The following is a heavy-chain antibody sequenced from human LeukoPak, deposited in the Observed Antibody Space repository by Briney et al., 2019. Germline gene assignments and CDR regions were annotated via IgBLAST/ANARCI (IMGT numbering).Heavy chain of an antibody. CDR3: AREHYFYHMDG. CDR2: VNQGGTEK. Sequence: GGSLRLSCAASGFTFSSYGIHWVRQAPGKGLEWVANVNQGGTEKYYVDSVKGRFTISRDNAENSLYLQMNSLRAEDTAVYYCAREHYFYHMDGWGEGTTVTVSS. V-gene: IGHV3-7*01. J-gene: IGHJ6*03. CDR1: GFTFSSYG.